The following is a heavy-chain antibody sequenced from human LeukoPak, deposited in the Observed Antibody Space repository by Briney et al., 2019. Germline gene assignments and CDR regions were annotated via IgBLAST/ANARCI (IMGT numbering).Heavy chain of an antibody. D-gene: IGHD3-9*01. CDR2: INPSGGST. CDR3: ARGSRYYDILTGPYYFDY. CDR1: GYTFTSYY. V-gene: IGHV1-46*01. J-gene: IGHJ4*02. Sequence: ASVKVSCKASGYTFTSYYMHWVRQAPGQGLEWMGIINPSGGSTSYAQKFQGRVTMTRDTSTSTVYMELSSLRSEDTAVYYCARGSRYYDILTGPYYFDYWGQGTLVTVSS.